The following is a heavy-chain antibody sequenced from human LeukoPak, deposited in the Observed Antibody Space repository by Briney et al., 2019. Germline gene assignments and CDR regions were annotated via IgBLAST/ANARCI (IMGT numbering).Heavy chain of an antibody. D-gene: IGHD5-24*01. CDR1: GGSISSYY. J-gene: IGHJ6*03. CDR3: ARGRWLQLGYYYYMDV. CDR2: IYTSGST. V-gene: IGHV4-4*07. Sequence: SETLSLTCTVSGGSISSYYWSWIRQSAGKGLEWIGRIYTSGSTNYNPSLKSRVTMSVDTSKNQFSLKLSSVTAADTAVYYCARGRWLQLGYYYYMDVWGKGTTVTVSS.